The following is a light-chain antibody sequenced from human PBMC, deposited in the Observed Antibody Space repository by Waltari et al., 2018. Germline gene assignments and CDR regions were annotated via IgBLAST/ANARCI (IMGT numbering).Light chain of an antibody. CDR3: QMYVRLPVT. V-gene: IGKV3-20*01. CDR1: QSVGRS. CDR2: GAS. Sequence: ETVLTQSPGTLSLSPGEGATLSCRASQSVGRSLVWYQQKPGRAPRLLIYGASIRATGIPDMFTGSGSGTDFSLTISRLEPEDFAVYYCQMYVRLPVTFGQGTKVEI. J-gene: IGKJ1*01.